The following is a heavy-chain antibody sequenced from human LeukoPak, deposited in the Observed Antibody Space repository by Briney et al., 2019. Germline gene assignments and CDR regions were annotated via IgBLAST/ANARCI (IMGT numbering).Heavy chain of an antibody. Sequence: GGSLRLSCAASGFTFSSYSMNWVRQAPGKGLEWVSSISSSSSYIYYADSVKGRFTISRDNAKNSLYLQMNSLRAEDTAVYYCARAFSYGDYFDYWGQGTLVTVSP. D-gene: IGHD4-17*01. J-gene: IGHJ4*02. CDR2: ISSSSSYI. CDR1: GFTFSSYS. V-gene: IGHV3-21*01. CDR3: ARAFSYGDYFDY.